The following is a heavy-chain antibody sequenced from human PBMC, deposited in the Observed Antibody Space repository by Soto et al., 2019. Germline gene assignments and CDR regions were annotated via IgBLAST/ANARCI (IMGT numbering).Heavy chain of an antibody. CDR2: ISYDGIDK. CDR3: AKDLREMATIRPDY. V-gene: IGHV3-30*18. J-gene: IGHJ4*02. D-gene: IGHD5-12*01. CDR1: GFTFSSFG. Sequence: QVQLVESGGGVVQPGGSLRLSCAASGFTFSSFGIHWVRQAPGKGLEWVAVISYDGIDKNYGDSVKGRFTISRENSKNMVYLQMNSLRADDTAAYYCAKDLREMATIRPDYWGQGILVTVSS.